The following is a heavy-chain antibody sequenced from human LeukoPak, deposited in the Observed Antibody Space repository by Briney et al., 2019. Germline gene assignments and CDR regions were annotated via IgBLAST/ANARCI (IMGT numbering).Heavy chain of an antibody. Sequence: SETLSLTCTVSGGSISSYYWSWIRQPPGKGLEWIGCIYYSGSTNYNPSLKSRVTISVDTSKNQFSLKLSSVTAADTAVYYCARAPGLRFLEWSAYYYYYYMDVWGKGTTVTVSS. CDR1: GGSISSYY. V-gene: IGHV4-59*01. CDR2: IYYSGST. J-gene: IGHJ6*03. D-gene: IGHD3-3*01. CDR3: ARAPGLRFLEWSAYYYYYYMDV.